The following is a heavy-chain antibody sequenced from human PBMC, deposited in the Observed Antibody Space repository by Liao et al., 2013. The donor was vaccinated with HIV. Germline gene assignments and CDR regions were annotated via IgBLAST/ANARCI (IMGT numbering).Heavy chain of an antibody. CDR3: ARGGRLSLLGGGYYYYYYMDV. V-gene: IGHV4-34*01. CDR2: MYYTGTT. D-gene: IGHD3-16*01. Sequence: QVQLQQWGAGLLKSSETLSLTCAVYGGSFSDYYWAWIRQPPGKGLEWIGTMYYTGTTYYNPSLNGRVTISLDPSKNQFSLKLRSVTAADTALYYCARGGRLSLLGGGYYYYYYMDVWGKGTTVTVSS. CDR1: GGSFSDYY. J-gene: IGHJ6*03.